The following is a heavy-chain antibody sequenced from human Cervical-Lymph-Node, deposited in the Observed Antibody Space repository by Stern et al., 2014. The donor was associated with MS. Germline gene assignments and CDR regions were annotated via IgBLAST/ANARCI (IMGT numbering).Heavy chain of an antibody. D-gene: IGHD4-17*01. CDR3: TKGGESTSDS. CDR1: GFIFDDYA. Sequence: EVQLVESGGGLVQPGRSLRLSCAASGFIFDDYAMHWVRKAPGKGLEWVSTISWNSAIIGYADSVKGRFAISRDNAKNSLYLQMDSLRAEDTAFYYCTKGGESTSDSWGQGTLVTVSS. V-gene: IGHV3-9*01. CDR2: ISWNSAII. J-gene: IGHJ4*02.